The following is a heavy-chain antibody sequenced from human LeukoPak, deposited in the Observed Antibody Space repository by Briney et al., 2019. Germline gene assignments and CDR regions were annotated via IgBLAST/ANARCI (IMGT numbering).Heavy chain of an antibody. Sequence: ASVKVSCKASGYTFTSYGISWVRQAPGQGLEWMGWINPNSGGTNYAQKFQGRVTMTRDTSISTAYMELSRLRSDDTAVYYCARDCQCDAFDIWGQGTMVTVSS. CDR1: GYTFTSYG. CDR2: INPNSGGT. CDR3: ARDCQCDAFDI. D-gene: IGHD6-19*01. V-gene: IGHV1-2*02. J-gene: IGHJ3*02.